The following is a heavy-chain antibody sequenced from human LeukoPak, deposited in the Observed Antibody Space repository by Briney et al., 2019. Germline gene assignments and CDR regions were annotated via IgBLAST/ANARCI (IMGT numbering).Heavy chain of an antibody. Sequence: GGSLRLSCAASAFTFSAYEINWVRQAPGKGLEWVSYISSSGDTIYYADSVKGRFTISRDNAKNFLYLQMSSLRAEDTAVYYCARDRLLPFWGQGTLVTVSS. V-gene: IGHV3-48*03. CDR2: ISSSGDTI. CDR3: ARDRLLPF. CDR1: AFTFSAYE. J-gene: IGHJ4*02.